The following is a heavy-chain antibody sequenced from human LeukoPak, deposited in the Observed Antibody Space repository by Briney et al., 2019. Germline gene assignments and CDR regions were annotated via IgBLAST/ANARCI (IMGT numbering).Heavy chain of an antibody. D-gene: IGHD3-9*01. J-gene: IGHJ5*02. Sequence: SQTLSLTCTVSGGSISSGSYYWSWIRQPPGKGLEWIGSVYYSGRTYYNPSLKSRVTISVDTSKNQFSLKLSSVTAADTAVYYCARQVGSYDILTGYYSTLIRTNSWGQGTLVTVSS. V-gene: IGHV4-39*01. CDR2: VYYSGRT. CDR3: ARQVGSYDILTGYYSTLIRTNS. CDR1: GGSISSGSYY.